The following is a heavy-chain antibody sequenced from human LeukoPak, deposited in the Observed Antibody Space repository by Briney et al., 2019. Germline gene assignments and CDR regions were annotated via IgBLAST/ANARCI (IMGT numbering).Heavy chain of an antibody. CDR3: AREGVVPAASDGGFDY. Sequence: ASVKVSCKASGCTFTGYYMHWVRQAPGQGLEWMGWINPNSGGTNYAQKFQGRVTMTRDTSISTAYMELSRLRSDDTAVYYCAREGVVPAASDGGFDYWGQGTLVTVSS. V-gene: IGHV1-2*02. CDR1: GCTFTGYY. D-gene: IGHD2-2*01. J-gene: IGHJ4*02. CDR2: INPNSGGT.